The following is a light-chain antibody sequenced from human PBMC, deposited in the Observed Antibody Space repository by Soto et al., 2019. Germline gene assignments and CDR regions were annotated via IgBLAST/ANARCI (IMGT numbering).Light chain of an antibody. CDR3: QQYKSYST. V-gene: IGKV1-5*01. Sequence: DTQMPQSPSSLSASVGDRITITCRASQSISNWLAWYQQQPGKAPKVLIYHASNLQSGVPSRFSGGGSGTEFTLTINNLKPDDLATYFCQQYKSYSTFGRGTKVDI. CDR2: HAS. CDR1: QSISNW. J-gene: IGKJ1*01.